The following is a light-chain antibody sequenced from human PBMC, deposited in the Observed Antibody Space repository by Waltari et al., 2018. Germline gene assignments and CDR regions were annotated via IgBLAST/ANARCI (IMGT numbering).Light chain of an antibody. CDR3: QHYVRLPAT. CDR2: GAS. V-gene: IGKV3-20*01. Sequence: EIVLKQSPGTLSLSPGERATLSCRASQSVGRTLAWYQQKPGQAPRLLIYGASSRAPDIPARFSGSGSGTDFSLTINRLEPEDFAVYFCQHYVRLPATFGQGTKVEIK. J-gene: IGKJ1*01. CDR1: QSVGRT.